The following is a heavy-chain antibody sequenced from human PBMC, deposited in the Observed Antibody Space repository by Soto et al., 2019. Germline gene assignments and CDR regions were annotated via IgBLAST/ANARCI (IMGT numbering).Heavy chain of an antibody. CDR3: AKDALTYYDFWSGYSNWFDP. Sequence: GGSLRLSCAASGFTFSSYSMNWVRQAPGKGLEWVSAISGSGGSTYYADSVKGRFTISRDNSKNTLYLQMNSLRAEDTAVYYCAKDALTYYDFWSGYSNWFDPWGQGTLVTVSS. CDR2: ISGSGGST. V-gene: IGHV3-23*01. CDR1: GFTFSSYS. J-gene: IGHJ5*02. D-gene: IGHD3-3*01.